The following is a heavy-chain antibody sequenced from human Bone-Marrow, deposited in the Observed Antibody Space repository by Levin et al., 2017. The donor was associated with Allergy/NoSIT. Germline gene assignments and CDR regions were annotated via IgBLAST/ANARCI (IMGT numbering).Heavy chain of an antibody. V-gene: IGHV4-59*01. Sequence: SETLSLTCTVSGGSISTYYWSWIRQPPGKGLECIGYIYYSGSTNYNPSLKSRATISVDTSKNQFSLKLSSVTAADTAVYYCARASYYGSGSYSHYYYYMDVWGKGTTVTVSS. J-gene: IGHJ6*03. CDR1: GGSISTYY. CDR3: ARASYYGSGSYSHYYYYMDV. D-gene: IGHD3-10*01. CDR2: IYYSGST.